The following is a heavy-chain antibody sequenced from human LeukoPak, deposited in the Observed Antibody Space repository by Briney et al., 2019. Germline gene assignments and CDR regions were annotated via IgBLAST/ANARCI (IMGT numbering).Heavy chain of an antibody. Sequence: SETLSLTCTVSGGSISGGGYYWSWIRQHPGKGLEWIGYIYYSGSTYYNPSLKSRVTISVDTSKNQFSLKLSSVTAADTAVYYCARSTKYYDSSGYPIYYFDYWGQGTLVTVSS. V-gene: IGHV4-31*03. D-gene: IGHD3-22*01. J-gene: IGHJ4*02. CDR3: ARSTKYYDSSGYPIYYFDY. CDR2: IYYSGST. CDR1: GGSISGGGYY.